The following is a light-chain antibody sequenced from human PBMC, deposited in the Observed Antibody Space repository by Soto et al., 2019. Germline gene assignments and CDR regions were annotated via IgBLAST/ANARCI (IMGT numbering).Light chain of an antibody. Sequence: EIVVKQSPAALSVSKGERATLSCRASQSVSSNLAWYQQKPGQAPRLLIYGASTRATGIPARFSGSGSETDFTLTISSLEPEDFAVYYCQQYGSSLMTFGQGRRLEIK. J-gene: IGKJ5*01. CDR3: QQYGSSLMT. V-gene: IGKV3-15*01. CDR1: QSVSSN. CDR2: GAS.